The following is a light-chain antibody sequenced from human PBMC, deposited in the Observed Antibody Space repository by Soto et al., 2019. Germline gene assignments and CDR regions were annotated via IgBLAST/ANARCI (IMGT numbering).Light chain of an antibody. CDR2: EVS. J-gene: IGLJ2*01. CDR3: SSYTTSSYVV. Sequence: QSALTQPAAVYGSPVPSITISCTGTSIDIGGHNFVSWYQHHPGKAPKLLMYEVSYRASGVSNRFTGSKSANTASLTISGLQAEDEADYSCSSYTTSSYVVCGGGTKVTVL. V-gene: IGLV2-14*01. CDR1: SIDIGGHNF.